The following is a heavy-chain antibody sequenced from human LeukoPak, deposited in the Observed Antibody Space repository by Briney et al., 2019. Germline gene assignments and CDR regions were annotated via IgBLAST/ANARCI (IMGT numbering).Heavy chain of an antibody. CDR1: GDTFTNYY. Sequence: ASVKISCKASGDTFTNYYIHWVRQAPGQGLERMGLINPGGDNTNYAQNFQGRVTMTRDTSASTVYMELSSLRSEDTAIYYCARIRDGYNDAYDIWGQGTVVTVPS. J-gene: IGHJ3*02. V-gene: IGHV1-46*01. CDR3: ARIRDGYNDAYDI. D-gene: IGHD5-24*01. CDR2: INPGGDNT.